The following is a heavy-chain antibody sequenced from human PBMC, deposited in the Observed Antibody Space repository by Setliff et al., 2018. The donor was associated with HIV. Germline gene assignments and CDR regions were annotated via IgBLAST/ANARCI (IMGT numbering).Heavy chain of an antibody. V-gene: IGHV4-4*07. Sequence: SETLSLTCRVSGGSIRDYYWNWIRQPAGKGLEWIGRIYSDGSTNYNPSLKSRVAMSVDTSNNQFSLSLRSVTAADTAIYYCARSIHGGGSEPFDTWGQGILVTV. CDR3: ARSIHGGGSEPFDT. D-gene: IGHD3-10*01. J-gene: IGHJ5*02. CDR2: IYSDGST. CDR1: GGSIRDYY.